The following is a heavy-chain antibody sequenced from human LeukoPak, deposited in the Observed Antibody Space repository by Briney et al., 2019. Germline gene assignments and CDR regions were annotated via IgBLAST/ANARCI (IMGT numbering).Heavy chain of an antibody. V-gene: IGHV4-39*01. CDR2: IYYSGST. CDR1: GGSISSSSYY. D-gene: IGHD3-3*01. CDR3: ARGLAYYDFWSGYPYFDY. J-gene: IGHJ4*02. Sequence: PSETLSLTCTVSGGSISSSSYYWGWIRQPPGKGLEWIGSIYYSGSTYYNPSLKSRVTISVDTSKNQFSLKLSSVTAADTAVYYCARGLAYYDFWSGYPYFDYWGQGTLVTVSS.